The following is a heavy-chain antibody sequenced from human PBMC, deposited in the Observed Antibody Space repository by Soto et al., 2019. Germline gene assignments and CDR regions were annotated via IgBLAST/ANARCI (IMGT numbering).Heavy chain of an antibody. D-gene: IGHD3-3*01. CDR3: ARYRGDYDFWSGYPWIAYYYYYYGMDV. J-gene: IGHJ6*02. Sequence: SETLSLTCTVSGGSISRSSYYWGWIRQPPGKGLEWIGSIYYSGSTYYNPSLKSRVTISVDTSKNQFSLKLSSVTAADTAVYYCARYRGDYDFWSGYPWIAYYYYYYGMDVWGQGTTVTVSS. V-gene: IGHV4-39*01. CDR1: GGSISRSSYY. CDR2: IYYSGST.